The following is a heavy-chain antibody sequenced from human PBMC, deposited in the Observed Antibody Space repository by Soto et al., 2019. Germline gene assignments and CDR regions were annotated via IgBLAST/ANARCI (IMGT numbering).Heavy chain of an antibody. CDR2: INAGNGNT. J-gene: IGHJ4*02. CDR3: AKEDLERDYFDY. V-gene: IGHV1-3*01. CDR1: GYTFTSYA. D-gene: IGHD1-1*01. Sequence: ASVKVSCKASGYTFTSYAMHWVRQAPGQRLEWMGWINAGNGNTKYSQKFQGRFTISRDNSKNTLYLQMNSLRAEDTAVYYCAKEDLERDYFDYWGQGTLVTVSS.